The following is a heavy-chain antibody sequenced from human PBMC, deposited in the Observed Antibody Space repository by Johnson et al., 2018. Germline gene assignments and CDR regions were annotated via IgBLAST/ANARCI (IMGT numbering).Heavy chain of an antibody. CDR3: ARHHGSGNIYYYGMDV. CDR1: GYSFTSYW. Sequence: VQLVESGAEVKKXGESLKISCKGSGYSFTSYWIGWVRQMPGKGLEWMGIIYLGDSDTRYSPSFQGPVTSSADKSTSTAYLQWSSLKASDTAMYYCARHHGSGNIYYYGMDVWGQGTTVTVSS. V-gene: IGHV5-51*01. D-gene: IGHD3-10*01. J-gene: IGHJ6*02. CDR2: IYLGDSDT.